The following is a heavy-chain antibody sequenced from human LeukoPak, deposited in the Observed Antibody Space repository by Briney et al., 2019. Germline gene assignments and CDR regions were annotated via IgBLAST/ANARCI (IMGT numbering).Heavy chain of an antibody. CDR1: GYTFITYA. Sequence: WASVKVSCKASGYTFITYAMNWVRQAPGQGLEWMGWINTNTGDPMYAQGFTGRFVFSLDTSVSTAYPQISSLKPEDTAVYYCVRDSKLAAGPPYYYGMDVWGQGTTVTVSS. V-gene: IGHV7-4-1*02. J-gene: IGHJ6*02. CDR2: INTNTGDP. D-gene: IGHD6-6*01. CDR3: VRDSKLAAGPPYYYGMDV.